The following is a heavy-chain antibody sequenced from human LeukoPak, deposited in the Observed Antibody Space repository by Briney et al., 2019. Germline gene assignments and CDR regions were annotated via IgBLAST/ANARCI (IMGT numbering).Heavy chain of an antibody. Sequence: GGSLRLSCAASGFMFSNYWMTWVRQASGKGLEWVANIKPDGSEKRYADSVKGRFTISRDNAENSLYLQMNSLRAEDTAVYYCARVVGTDEGADYWGQGTLVTVSS. CDR1: GFMFSNYW. J-gene: IGHJ4*02. CDR3: ARVVGTDEGADY. V-gene: IGHV3-7*04. D-gene: IGHD1-7*01. CDR2: IKPDGSEK.